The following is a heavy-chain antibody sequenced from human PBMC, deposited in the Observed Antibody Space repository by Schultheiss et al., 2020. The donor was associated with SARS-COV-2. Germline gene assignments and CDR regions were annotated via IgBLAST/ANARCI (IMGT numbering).Heavy chain of an antibody. Sequence: SETLSLTCTVSGGSISSYYWSWIRQPAGKGLEWIGSIYYSGSTYYNPSLKSRVTISVDTSKNQFSLKLSSVTAADTAVYYCARQRTSHLDYWGQGTLVTVSS. CDR2: IYYSGST. D-gene: IGHD2-2*01. J-gene: IGHJ4*02. CDR1: GGSISSYY. V-gene: IGHV4-59*05. CDR3: ARQRTSHLDY.